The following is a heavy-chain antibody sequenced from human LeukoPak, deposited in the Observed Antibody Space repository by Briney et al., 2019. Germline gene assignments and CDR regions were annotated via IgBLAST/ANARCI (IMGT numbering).Heavy chain of an antibody. Sequence: GGSLRLSCAASGFTFSSYSMNWVRQAPGKGLEWVSSISSSSSYIYYADSVKGRFTISRDNSKNTLYLQMNSLRAEDTAVYYCASQAGFLEWLFDYWGQGTLVTVSS. CDR2: ISSSSSYI. CDR1: GFTFSSYS. J-gene: IGHJ4*02. D-gene: IGHD3-3*01. V-gene: IGHV3-21*04. CDR3: ASQAGFLEWLFDY.